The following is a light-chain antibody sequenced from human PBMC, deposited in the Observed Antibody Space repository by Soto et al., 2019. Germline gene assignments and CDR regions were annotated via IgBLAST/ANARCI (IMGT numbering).Light chain of an antibody. Sequence: PGERATLSCRASQSVSSYLAWYQQKPGQAPRLLIYDASNRATGIPARFSGSGSGTDFTLTISRLEPEDFAVYYCQQYGSSITFGQGTRLEVK. CDR2: DAS. J-gene: IGKJ5*01. CDR1: QSVSSY. CDR3: QQYGSSIT. V-gene: IGKV3-11*01.